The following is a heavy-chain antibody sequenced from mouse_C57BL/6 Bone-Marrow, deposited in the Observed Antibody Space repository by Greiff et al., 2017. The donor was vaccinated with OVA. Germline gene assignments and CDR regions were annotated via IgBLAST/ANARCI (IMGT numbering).Heavy chain of an antibody. D-gene: IGHD1-1*01. J-gene: IGHJ1*03. V-gene: IGHV10-1*01. Sequence: GGGLVQPKGSLKLSCAASGFSFNTYAMNWVRQAPGKGLEWVARIRSKSNNYATYYADSVKDRFTISRDDSESMLYLQMNNLKTEDTAMYYCVRQGYYGLWYFDVWGTGTTVTVSS. CDR3: VRQGYYGLWYFDV. CDR2: IRSKSNNYAT. CDR1: GFSFNTYA.